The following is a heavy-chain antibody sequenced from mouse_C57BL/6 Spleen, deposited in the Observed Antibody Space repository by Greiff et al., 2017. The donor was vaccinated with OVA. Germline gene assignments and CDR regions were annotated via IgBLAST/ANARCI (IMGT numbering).Heavy chain of an antibody. CDR1: GYSITSGYY. CDR2: ISYDGSN. J-gene: IGHJ2*01. Sequence: EVKLLESGPGLVKPSQSLSLTCSVTGYSITSGYYWNWIRQFPGNKLEWMGYISYDGSNNYNPSLKNRISITRDTSKNQFFLRLNSVTTEDTATYDCARGAYGNYVGYWGQGTTLTVSS. V-gene: IGHV3-6*01. D-gene: IGHD2-1*01. CDR3: ARGAYGNYVGY.